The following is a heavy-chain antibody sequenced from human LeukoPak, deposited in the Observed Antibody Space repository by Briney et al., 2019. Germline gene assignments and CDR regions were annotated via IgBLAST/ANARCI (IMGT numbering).Heavy chain of an antibody. V-gene: IGHV4-59*01. CDR3: VRVIRSWFDT. CDR1: GDSINNNF. CDR2: IYHSGTT. J-gene: IGHJ5*02. Sequence: SETLSLTCSVSGDSINNNFWTWIRQPPGKRLEWIGYIYHSGTTNYNPSLNSRVTMLIDASKNQTSLKLSSVTAADTAVYYCVRVIRSWFDTWGQGTLVTVSS.